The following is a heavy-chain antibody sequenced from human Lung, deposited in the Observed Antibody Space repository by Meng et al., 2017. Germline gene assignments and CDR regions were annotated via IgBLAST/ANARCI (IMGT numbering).Heavy chain of an antibody. CDR1: GFTFRDFG. CDR2: INDNGDTT. J-gene: IGHJ4*02. CDR3: ARQDSLFDY. V-gene: IGHV3-20*04. Sequence: GGSLRLSCAASGFTFRDFGMSWVRQAPGKGLEWVARINDNGDTTTYADSVKCRFTISRDNAKKSRYLQMNSLGVGDTAFYYCARQDSLFDYWGQGERVTGYS. D-gene: IGHD3-22*01.